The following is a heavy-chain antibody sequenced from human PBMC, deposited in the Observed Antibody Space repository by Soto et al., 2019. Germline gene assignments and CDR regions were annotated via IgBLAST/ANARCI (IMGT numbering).Heavy chain of an antibody. J-gene: IGHJ3*02. D-gene: IGHD3-10*02. V-gene: IGHV1-58*01. Sequence: QMQLVQSGPDVKNPGSSVRVSCKASGFTFINSAVQWVRQARGQRLEWIGWVVVGSGNTKCAQKFPERVTITINKSTSTAYMEMRSLRSEDTAVYYCALPGYMFSNDFDIWGKGSLVTVSS. CDR3: ALPGYMFSNDFDI. CDR2: VVVGSGNT. CDR1: GFTFINSA.